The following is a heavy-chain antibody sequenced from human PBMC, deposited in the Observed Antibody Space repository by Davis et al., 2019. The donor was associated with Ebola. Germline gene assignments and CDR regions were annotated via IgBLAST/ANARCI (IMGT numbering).Heavy chain of an antibody. D-gene: IGHD7-27*01. V-gene: IGHV2-5*08. J-gene: IGHJ5*02. CDR3: AHSRPGWGFDP. Sequence: SWIRQPPGKALEWLALIYWDDDKRYSPSLKSRLTITKDTSKNQVVLTMTNMDPVDTATYYCAHSRPGWGFDPWGQGTLVTVSS. CDR2: IYWDDDK.